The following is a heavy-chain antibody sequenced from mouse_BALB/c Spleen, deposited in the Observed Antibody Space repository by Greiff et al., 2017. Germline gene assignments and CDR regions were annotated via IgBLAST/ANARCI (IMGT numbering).Heavy chain of an antibody. D-gene: IGHD1-2*01. V-gene: IGHV5-6*01. CDR2: ISSGGSYT. CDR3: ARKTNYYGYDYAMDY. Sequence: EVQVVESGGDLVKPGGSLKLSCAASGFTFSSYGMSWVRQTPDKRLEWVATISSGGSYTYYPDSVKGRFTISRDNAKNTLYLQMSSLKSEDTAMYYCARKTNYYGYDYAMDYWGQGTSVTVSS. J-gene: IGHJ4*01. CDR1: GFTFSSYG.